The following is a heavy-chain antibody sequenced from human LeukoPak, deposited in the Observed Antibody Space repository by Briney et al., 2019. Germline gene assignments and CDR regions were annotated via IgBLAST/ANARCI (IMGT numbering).Heavy chain of an antibody. V-gene: IGHV4-34*01. J-gene: IGHJ4*02. CDR1: GGSFSGYY. Sequence: SETLSLTCAVYGGSFSGYYWSWIRQPPGKGLEWIGEINHSGSTNYNPSLKSRVTISVDTSKNQFSLKLSSVTAADTAVYYCARAPLTYYYDSGSRSGFDYWGQGTLVTVSS. D-gene: IGHD3-10*01. CDR2: INHSGST. CDR3: ARAPLTYYYDSGSRSGFDY.